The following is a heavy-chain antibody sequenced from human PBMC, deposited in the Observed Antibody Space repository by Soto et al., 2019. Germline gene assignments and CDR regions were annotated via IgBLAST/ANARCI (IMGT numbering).Heavy chain of an antibody. D-gene: IGHD3-9*01. CDR1: GYTFTSYA. CDR2: IDAGNGNT. V-gene: IGHV1-3*01. CDR3: ARDFTYYDILTGYLYGMDV. Sequence: GASVKVSCKASGYTFTSYAMHWVRQAPGQRLEWMGWIDAGNGNTKYSQKFQGGVTITRDTSASTAYMELSSLRSEDTAVYYCARDFTYYDILTGYLYGMDVWGQGTTVTVSS. J-gene: IGHJ6*02.